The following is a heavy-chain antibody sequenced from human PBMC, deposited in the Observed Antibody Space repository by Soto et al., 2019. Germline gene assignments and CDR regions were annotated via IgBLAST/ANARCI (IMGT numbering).Heavy chain of an antibody. D-gene: IGHD4-17*01. CDR2: INYSGRT. Sequence: PSETLSLTCTVSGGSISSHYWAWIRQPPGKGLEWIATINYSGRTYYNPSLRSRVTISVDTSRDQFSLNLNSVTAADTAVYYCARHFGNYGDWAFDFWGQGTLVTVSS. CDR1: GGSISSHY. J-gene: IGHJ4*02. V-gene: IGHV4-39*01. CDR3: ARHFGNYGDWAFDF.